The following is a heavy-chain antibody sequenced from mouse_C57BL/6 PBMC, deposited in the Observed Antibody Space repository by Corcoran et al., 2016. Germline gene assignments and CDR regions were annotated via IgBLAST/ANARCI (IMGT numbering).Heavy chain of an antibody. CDR3: ASYYDYDRAWFAY. CDR2: IYPGSGNT. J-gene: IGHJ3*01. Sequence: QVQLKQSGAELVRPGASVKLSCKASGYTFTDYYINWVKQRPGQGLEWIARIYPGSGNTYYNEKFKGKATLTAEKSSSTAYMQLSSLTSEDSAVYFCASYYDYDRAWFAYWGQWTLVTVSA. V-gene: IGHV1-76*01. D-gene: IGHD2-4*01. CDR1: GYTFTDYY.